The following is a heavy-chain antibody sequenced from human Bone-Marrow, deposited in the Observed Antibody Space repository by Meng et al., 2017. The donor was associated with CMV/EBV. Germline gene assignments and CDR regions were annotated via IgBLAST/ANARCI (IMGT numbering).Heavy chain of an antibody. CDR1: GYTFTTYG. CDR3: ARVAIFGYYYYGMDV. Sequence: ASVKVSCKASGYTFTTYGICWVRQAPGEGLEWVGWITAHNGYTNYAQNLQDRVTMTTDTSTSTVYMELSSLRSEDTAVYYCARVAIFGYYYYGMDVWGQGTTVTVSS. CDR2: ITAHNGYT. J-gene: IGHJ6*02. D-gene: IGHD3-3*01. V-gene: IGHV1-18*01.